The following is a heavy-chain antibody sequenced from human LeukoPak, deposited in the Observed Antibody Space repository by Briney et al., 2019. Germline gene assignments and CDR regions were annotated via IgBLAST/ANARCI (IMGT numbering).Heavy chain of an antibody. J-gene: IGHJ2*01. D-gene: IGHD1-26*01. CDR1: GFSVSSNY. CDR3: ARVPYSGTYYNWYFDL. CDR2: IYSGGYT. Sequence: GGSLRLSCAAFGFSVSSNYMSWVRQAPGKGLEWVSIIYSGGYTYYADSMKGRFTVSRDNSNNTLYLQMNSLRAEDTAVYYCARVPYSGTYYNWYFDLWGRGTLVTVSS. V-gene: IGHV3-53*01.